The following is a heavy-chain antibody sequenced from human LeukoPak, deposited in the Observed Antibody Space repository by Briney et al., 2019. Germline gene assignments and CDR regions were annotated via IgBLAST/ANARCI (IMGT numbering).Heavy chain of an antibody. Sequence: SETLSLTCTVSGDSISSSYWSWIRQPPGKRLEWVGYVHYTGKTNYNPSLNNRATISVDMSKNQFSLTLASVTLADTAVYYCARGYYDRSGSSNPFDSWGQGTLVTVSA. CDR2: VHYTGKT. V-gene: IGHV4-59*01. CDR3: ARGYYDRSGSSNPFDS. J-gene: IGHJ4*02. D-gene: IGHD3-22*01. CDR1: GDSISSSY.